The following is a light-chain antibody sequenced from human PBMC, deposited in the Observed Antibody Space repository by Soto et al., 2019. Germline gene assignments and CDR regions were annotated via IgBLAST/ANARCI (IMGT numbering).Light chain of an antibody. Sequence: QSALTKPASVSGSPGQSITISCTGTSSDVGGYNYVSWYQQHPGKAPKLMIYEVSNRPSGISNRFSGSKSGNTASLTISGLQAEDEADYYCSSYTSSSTSRYVFGTGTKLTVL. V-gene: IGLV2-14*01. CDR2: EVS. CDR3: SSYTSSSTSRYV. J-gene: IGLJ1*01. CDR1: SSDVGGYNY.